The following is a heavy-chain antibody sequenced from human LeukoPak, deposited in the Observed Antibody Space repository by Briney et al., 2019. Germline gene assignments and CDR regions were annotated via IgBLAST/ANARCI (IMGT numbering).Heavy chain of an antibody. CDR2: IKQDGSEK. D-gene: IGHD6-19*01. CDR1: GFTFSSYW. Sequence: GSLRLSCVASGFTFSSYWMSWVRQAPGKGLEWVANIKQDGSEKYYVDSVKGRFTISRDNAKNSLYLQMNSLRAEDTAVYYCARAGSYSSGRYYFDYWGQGTLVTVSS. J-gene: IGHJ4*02. CDR3: ARAGSYSSGRYYFDY. V-gene: IGHV3-7*01.